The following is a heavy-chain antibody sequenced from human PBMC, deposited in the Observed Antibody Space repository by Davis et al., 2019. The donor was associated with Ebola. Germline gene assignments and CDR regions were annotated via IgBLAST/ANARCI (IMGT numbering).Heavy chain of an antibody. CDR1: GFSFEYFL. D-gene: IGHD5-24*01. CDR3: ASGSEMGY. V-gene: IGHV3-23*01. CDR2: VSGHGIGP. Sequence: GESLKISCATSGFSFEYFLMRWVRQAPGKGLEFVASVSGHGIGPDYVEAVRGRFTISRDNANKTVYLQINNLGVEDTAVDFCASGSEMGYWGKGTLVTVSS. J-gene: IGHJ1*01.